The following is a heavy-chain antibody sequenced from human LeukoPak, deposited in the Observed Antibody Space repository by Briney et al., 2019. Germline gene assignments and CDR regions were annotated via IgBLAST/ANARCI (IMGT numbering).Heavy chain of an antibody. CDR1: GYTLTELS. CDR2: FDPEDGET. Sequence: EASVKVSCKVSGYTLTELSMHWVRQAPGKGLEWMGGFDPEDGETIYAQKFQGRVTMTEDTSTDTAYMERSSLRSEDTAVYYCATRSFGGVIPFDYWGQGTLVTVSS. V-gene: IGHV1-24*01. D-gene: IGHD3-16*01. J-gene: IGHJ4*02. CDR3: ATRSFGGVIPFDY.